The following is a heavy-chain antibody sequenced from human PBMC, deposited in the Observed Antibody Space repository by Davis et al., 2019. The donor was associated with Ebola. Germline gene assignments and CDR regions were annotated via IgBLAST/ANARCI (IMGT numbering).Heavy chain of an antibody. CDR1: GFTFSTYS. CDR3: ANLRGVDY. J-gene: IGHJ4*02. Sequence: GESLKISCAASGFTFSTYSMNWVRQAPGKGLEWVSSISTSSSYISYADSVRGRFTISRDDAKNSLYLQMNSLRAEDTAIYYCANLRGVDYWGQGTLVTVSS. CDR2: ISTSSSYI. D-gene: IGHD1-26*01. V-gene: IGHV3-21*06.